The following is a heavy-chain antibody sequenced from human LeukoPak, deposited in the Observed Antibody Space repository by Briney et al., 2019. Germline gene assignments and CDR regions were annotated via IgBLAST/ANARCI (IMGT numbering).Heavy chain of an antibody. CDR1: GGSISSGSYY. CDR2: IYTSGST. Sequence: SETLSLTCTVSGGSISSGSYYWSWIRQPAGKGLEWIGRIYTSGSTNYNPSLKSRVTISVDTSKNQFSLKLSSVTAADTAVYYCARDTTSKFVFDPWGQGTLVTVSS. J-gene: IGHJ5*02. V-gene: IGHV4-61*02. CDR3: ARDTTSKFVFDP. D-gene: IGHD1-26*01.